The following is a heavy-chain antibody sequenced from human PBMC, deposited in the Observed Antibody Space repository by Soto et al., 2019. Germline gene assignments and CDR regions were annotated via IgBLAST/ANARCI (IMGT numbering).Heavy chain of an antibody. D-gene: IGHD6-19*01. Sequence: ETLSLTCTVSGDSISSYSWSWIRQPPGKGLEWIGYIYDSGNTNYNPSLKSRVTISLDTSKKHFSLRLTSVTAADTAVYYCARHDGFSSGWIFDYWGHGTLVTVSS. CDR3: ARHDGFSSGWIFDY. CDR1: GDSISSYS. V-gene: IGHV4-59*08. J-gene: IGHJ4*01. CDR2: IYDSGNT.